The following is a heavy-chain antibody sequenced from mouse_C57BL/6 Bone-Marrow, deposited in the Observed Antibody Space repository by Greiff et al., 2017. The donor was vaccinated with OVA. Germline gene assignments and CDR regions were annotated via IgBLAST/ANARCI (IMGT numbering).Heavy chain of an antibody. CDR3: ARYLLIYYAMDY. CDR1: GFTFTDYY. CDR2: IRNKANGYTT. V-gene: IGHV7-3*01. J-gene: IGHJ4*01. Sequence: EVQLVESGGGLVQPGGSLSLSCAASGFTFTDYYMSWVRQPPGKALEWLGFIRNKANGYTTEYSASVKGRFTISRDNSPSILYLQMNALRADDSATDYCARYLLIYYAMDYWGQGTSVTVSS.